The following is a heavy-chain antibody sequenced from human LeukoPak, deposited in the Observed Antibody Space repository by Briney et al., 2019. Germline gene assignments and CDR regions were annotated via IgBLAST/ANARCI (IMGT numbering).Heavy chain of an antibody. V-gene: IGHV3-15*01. CDR2: IKSKTDGGTT. CDR3: TTGPYDYGSGTYYH. CDR1: GFTFSKAW. D-gene: IGHD3-10*01. Sequence: PGGSLRLSCAASGFTFSKAWMSWVRQAPGKGLEWVGRIKSKTDGGTTDYAAPVKGRFTISRDDSKNTLYVQMNSLKTEDTAVYYCTTGPYDYGSGTYYHWGQGTLVTVSS. J-gene: IGHJ4*02.